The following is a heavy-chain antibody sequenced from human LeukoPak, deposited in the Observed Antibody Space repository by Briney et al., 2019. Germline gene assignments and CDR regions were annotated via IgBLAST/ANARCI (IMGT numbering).Heavy chain of an antibody. V-gene: IGHV1-69*13. Sequence: ASVKVSCKASGGTFSSYAISWVRQAPGQGLEWMGGIIPIFGTANYAQKFQGRITITADEPTSTAYMELSSLRSEDTAVYYCARGGLRYCSSTSCYADAFDIWGQGTMVTVSS. CDR1: GGTFSSYA. CDR3: ARGGLRYCSSTSCYADAFDI. CDR2: IIPIFGTA. D-gene: IGHD2-2*01. J-gene: IGHJ3*02.